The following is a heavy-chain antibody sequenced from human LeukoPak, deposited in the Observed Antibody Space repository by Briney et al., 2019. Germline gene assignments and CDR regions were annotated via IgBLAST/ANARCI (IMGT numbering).Heavy chain of an antibody. J-gene: IGHJ5*02. D-gene: IGHD6-19*01. CDR1: GFTFSSYA. CDR2: ISGSGDRT. Sequence: GGSLRLSCAASGFTFSSYAMSWVRQAPGKGLEWVSAISGSGDRTYYADSVKGRFTISRDNSKNTLYLQMSSLRAEDTAVYYCAKDRGAVAAERFGPWGQGTLVAVSS. CDR3: AKDRGAVAAERFGP. V-gene: IGHV3-23*01.